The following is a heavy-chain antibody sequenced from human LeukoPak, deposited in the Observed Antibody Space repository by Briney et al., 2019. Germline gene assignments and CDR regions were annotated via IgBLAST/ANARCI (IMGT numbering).Heavy chain of an antibody. CDR2: IYYSGST. D-gene: IGHD5-18*01. CDR1: GGSISSSSYY. Sequence: PSETLSLTCTVSGGSISSSSYYWGWIRQPPGKGLEWIGGIYYSGSTYYNPSLKSRVTISVDTSKNQFSLKLSSVTAADTAVYYCARLSGYSYGLFDYWGQGTLVTVSS. CDR3: ARLSGYSYGLFDY. V-gene: IGHV4-39*01. J-gene: IGHJ4*02.